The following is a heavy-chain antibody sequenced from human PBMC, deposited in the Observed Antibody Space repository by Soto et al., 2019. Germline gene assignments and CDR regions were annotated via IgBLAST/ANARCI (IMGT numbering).Heavy chain of an antibody. CDR3: AGAYCGGDCAPRY. Sequence: GGSLRLSCAASGFTFSSYWMHWVRQAPGKGLVWVSRINSDGSSTSYAGSVKGRFTISRDNAKNTLYLQMNSLRAEDTAVYYCAGAYCGGDCAPRYWGQGTLVTVSS. V-gene: IGHV3-74*01. J-gene: IGHJ4*02. CDR2: INSDGSST. CDR1: GFTFSSYW. D-gene: IGHD2-21*02.